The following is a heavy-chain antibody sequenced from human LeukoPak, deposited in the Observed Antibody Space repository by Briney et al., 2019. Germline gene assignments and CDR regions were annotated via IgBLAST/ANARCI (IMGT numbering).Heavy chain of an antibody. Sequence: PGGSLRLSCAAPGFTVSSNYMSWVRQAPGKGLERVSVIYSGGSTYYADSVKGRFTISRDNSKNTLYLQMNSLRAEDTAVYYCARDHYDSSGSDYWGQGTLVTVSS. CDR2: IYSGGST. CDR3: ARDHYDSSGSDY. J-gene: IGHJ4*02. D-gene: IGHD3-22*01. V-gene: IGHV3-53*01. CDR1: GFTVSSNY.